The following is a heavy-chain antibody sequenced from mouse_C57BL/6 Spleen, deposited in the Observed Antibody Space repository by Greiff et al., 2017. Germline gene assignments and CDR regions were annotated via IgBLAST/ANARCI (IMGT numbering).Heavy chain of an antibody. V-gene: IGHV1-50*01. CDR3: ARVLGGLDFDY. J-gene: IGHJ2*01. CDR2: IDPSDSYT. D-gene: IGHD4-1*01. CDR1: GYTFTSYW. Sequence: QVQLQQPGAELVKPGASVKLSCKASGYTFTSYWMQWVKQRPGQGLEWIGEIDPSDSYTNYNQKFKGKATLTGDTSSSTAYMQLSSLTSKDSAVYDCARVLGGLDFDYWGQGTTLTVSS.